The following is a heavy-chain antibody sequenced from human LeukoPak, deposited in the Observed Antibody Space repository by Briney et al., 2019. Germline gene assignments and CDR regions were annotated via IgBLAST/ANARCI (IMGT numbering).Heavy chain of an antibody. CDR1: GFTFSSYG. CDR2: ISGSGGST. D-gene: IGHD3-10*01. CDR3: AKAGITMVRGLCDY. Sequence: PGGSLRLSCAASGFTFSSYGMSWVRQAPGKGLEWVSAISGSGGSTYYADSVKGRFTISRDNSKNTLYLQMNSLRAEDTAVYYCAKAGITMVRGLCDYWGQGTLVTVSS. J-gene: IGHJ4*02. V-gene: IGHV3-23*01.